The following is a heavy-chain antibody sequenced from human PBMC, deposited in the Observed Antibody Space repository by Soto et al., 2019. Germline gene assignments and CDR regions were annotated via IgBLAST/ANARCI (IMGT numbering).Heavy chain of an antibody. Sequence: LRLSCAASGFTVSSNYMSWVRQAPGKGLEWVSVIYSGGSTYYADSVKGRFTISRDNSKNTLYLQMNSLRAEDTAVYYCARIMVRGATDAFDIWGQGTMVTVSS. CDR2: IYSGGST. CDR3: ARIMVRGATDAFDI. CDR1: GFTVSSNY. J-gene: IGHJ3*02. V-gene: IGHV3-53*01. D-gene: IGHD3-10*01.